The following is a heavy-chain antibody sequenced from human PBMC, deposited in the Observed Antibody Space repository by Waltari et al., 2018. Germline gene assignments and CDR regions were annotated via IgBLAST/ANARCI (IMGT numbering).Heavy chain of an antibody. Sequence: QLQLQESGPGLVKASETLSLTCTVSGDSISSSSYSWGWVRQHPGKGLEWIGNMYYSGSTYYNPSLKSRVTISGDTSKSQFSLKLSSVTAADTSMYYCVRHARTTSGGKHFDHWGQGMLVTVSP. D-gene: IGHD2-15*01. CDR3: VRHARTTSGGKHFDH. CDR1: GDSISSSSYS. CDR2: MYYSGST. V-gene: IGHV4-39*01. J-gene: IGHJ4*02.